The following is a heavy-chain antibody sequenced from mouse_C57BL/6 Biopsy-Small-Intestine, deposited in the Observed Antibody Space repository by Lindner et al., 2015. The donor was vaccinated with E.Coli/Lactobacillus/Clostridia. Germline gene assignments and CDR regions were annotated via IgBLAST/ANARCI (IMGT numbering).Heavy chain of an antibody. D-gene: IGHD1-1*01. CDR3: ARLGSSYDAMDY. V-gene: IGHV5-6*01. Sequence: EVQLQESGGDLVKPGGSLKHSCAASGFTFSSYGMSWVRQTPDKRLEWVATISSGGSYTYYPDSVKGRFTISRDNAKNTLYLQMSSLKSEDTAMYYCARLGSSYDAMDYWGQGTSVTVSS. CDR1: GFTFSSYG. J-gene: IGHJ4*01. CDR2: ISSGGSYT.